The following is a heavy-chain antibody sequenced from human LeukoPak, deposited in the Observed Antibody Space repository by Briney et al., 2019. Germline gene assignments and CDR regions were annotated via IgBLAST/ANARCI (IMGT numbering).Heavy chain of an antibody. CDR3: ATDPLGYYDSSGHTSPFDY. CDR1: GYTLTELS. D-gene: IGHD3-22*01. J-gene: IGHJ4*02. Sequence: ASVKVSCKVSGYTLTELSMHWVRQAPGKGLVWMGGFDPEDGETIYAQNFQGRVTMTEDTSTDTAYMELSSLRSEDTAVYYCATDPLGYYDSSGHTSPFDYWGQGTLVTVSS. CDR2: FDPEDGET. V-gene: IGHV1-24*01.